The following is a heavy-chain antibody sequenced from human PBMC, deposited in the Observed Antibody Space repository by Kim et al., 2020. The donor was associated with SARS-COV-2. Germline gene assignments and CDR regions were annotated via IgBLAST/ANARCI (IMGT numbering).Heavy chain of an antibody. CDR1: GFTFSSYG. CDR3: ARDGYCSGGSCYGSVYFDY. Sequence: VGSLRLSCAASGFTFSSYGMHWVRQAPGKGLEWVAVISYDGSNKYYADSVKGRFTISRDNSKNTLYLQMNSLRAEDTAVYYCARDGYCSGGSCYGSVYFDYWGQGTLVTVSS. J-gene: IGHJ4*02. D-gene: IGHD2-15*01. CDR2: ISYDGSNK. V-gene: IGHV3-33*05.